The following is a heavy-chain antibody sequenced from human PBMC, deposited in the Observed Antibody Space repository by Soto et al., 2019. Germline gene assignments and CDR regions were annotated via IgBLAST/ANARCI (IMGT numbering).Heavy chain of an antibody. J-gene: IGHJ4*02. CDR2: ISSSDGST. CDR3: EPGRQLVLDY. V-gene: IGHV3-23*01. Sequence: HPGGSLRLSCAASGFTFSSYAMSWVRQAPGKGLEWVSGISSSDGSTYYADSVKGRFTISRDNSKKTLYLQMNSLRAEDTAVYYCEPGRQLVLDYWGQGTVVTVSS. CDR1: GFTFSSYA. D-gene: IGHD6-13*01.